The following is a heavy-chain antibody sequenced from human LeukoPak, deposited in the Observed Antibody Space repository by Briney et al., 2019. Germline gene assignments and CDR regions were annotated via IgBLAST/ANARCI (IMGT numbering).Heavy chain of an antibody. CDR3: AKDPYSDCSSTSCYAPFDY. V-gene: IGHV3-30-3*01. Sequence: PGGSLRLSCAASGFTFNNYAMHWVRQAPGKGLEWVAVISYDGSNKYYADSVKGRFTISRDNSKNTLYLQMNSLRGEDTAVYYCAKDPYSDCSSTSCYAPFDYWGQGTLVTVSS. CDR1: GFTFNNYA. D-gene: IGHD2-2*01. CDR2: ISYDGSNK. J-gene: IGHJ4*02.